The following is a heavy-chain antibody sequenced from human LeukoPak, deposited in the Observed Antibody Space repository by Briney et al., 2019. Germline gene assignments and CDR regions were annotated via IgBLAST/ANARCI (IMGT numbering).Heavy chain of an antibody. V-gene: IGHV4-31*01. CDR3: ARVRGRLYSSSWYGGNFDY. D-gene: IGHD6-13*01. CDR2: IYYSGST. CDR1: GGSISSGGYY. J-gene: IGHJ4*02. Sequence: PSETLSLTCTVSGGSISSGGYYWSWIRQHPGKGLEWIGYIYYSGSTYYNPSLKSQVTISVDTSKNQFSLKLSSVTAADTAVYYCARVRGRLYSSSWYGGNFDYWGQGTLVTVSS.